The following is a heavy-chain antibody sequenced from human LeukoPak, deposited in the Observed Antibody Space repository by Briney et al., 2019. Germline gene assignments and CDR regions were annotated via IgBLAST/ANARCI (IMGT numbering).Heavy chain of an antibody. CDR2: ISSSSSYI. V-gene: IGHV3-21*01. CDR3: ARDQVYAFWSGRFDYYYYYMDV. J-gene: IGHJ6*03. D-gene: IGHD3-3*01. Sequence: GGSLRLSCAASGFTFSSYSMNWVRQAPGKGLEWVSSISSSSSYIYYADSVKGRFTISRHNAKNSLYLQMNSLRAEDTAVYYCARDQVYAFWSGRFDYYYYYMDVWGKGTTVTVSS. CDR1: GFTFSSYS.